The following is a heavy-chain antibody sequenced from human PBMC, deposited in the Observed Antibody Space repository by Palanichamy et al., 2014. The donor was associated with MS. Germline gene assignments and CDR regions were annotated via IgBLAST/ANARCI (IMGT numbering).Heavy chain of an antibody. D-gene: IGHD2-8*01. CDR3: ARYDIVLAYYYHGMDV. CDR1: GYTFIYCS. Sequence: QVQLGQSEAEVKKPGAAVKVSCKASGYTFIYCSLHWLQQAPGQGLERMRWITLYNGNINYAKKFQSRVAITRDMSLRTAYVELSSLRSEDSAVYYWARYDIVLAYYYHGMDVWGQGTTVTVSS. CDR2: ITLYNGNI. J-gene: IGHJ6*02. V-gene: IGHV1-68*02.